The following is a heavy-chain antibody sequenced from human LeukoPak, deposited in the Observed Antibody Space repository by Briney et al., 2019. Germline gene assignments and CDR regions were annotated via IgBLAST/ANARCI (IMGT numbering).Heavy chain of an antibody. CDR2: MNPNSGYT. J-gene: IGHJ4*02. CDR3: ARVPYYYNKDYFDY. Sequence: ASVKVSCKASGYTFTSYDIHWVRQATGQGLEWMGWMNPNSGYTGYAQKFQGRVSMTRNTSISTAYMELSSLRSDDSAVYYCARVPYYYNKDYFDYWGQGTLVTVSS. D-gene: IGHD3-22*01. CDR1: GYTFTSYD. V-gene: IGHV1-8*01.